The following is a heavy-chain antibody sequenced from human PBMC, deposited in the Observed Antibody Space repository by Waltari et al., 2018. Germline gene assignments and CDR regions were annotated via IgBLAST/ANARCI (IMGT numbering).Heavy chain of an antibody. CDR2: INPNSGGT. V-gene: IGHV1-2*02. CDR3: ARGLADSSGWDHFQH. CDR1: GYTFTGHD. J-gene: IGHJ1*01. Sequence: QVQLVQSGAEVKKPGASVKVSCKASGYTFTGHDLHWVRQAPGQGLEWMGWINPNSGGTNYAQKFQGRVTMTRDTSISTAYMELSRLRSDDTAVYYCARGLADSSGWDHFQHWGQGTLVTVSS. D-gene: IGHD6-19*01.